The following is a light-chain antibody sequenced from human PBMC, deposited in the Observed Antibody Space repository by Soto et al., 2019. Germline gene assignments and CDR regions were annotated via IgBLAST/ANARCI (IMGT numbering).Light chain of an antibody. J-gene: IGKJ4*02. CDR2: DAS. Sequence: EIVLTQSPATLSLSPGERATLSCRASQSVSSYLAWYQQKPGQAPRLLIYDASNRATGIPARFSGSGSGTDFTLTISSLEPEDFVVYYCQQRSNWLTFGGGTKGDIK. V-gene: IGKV3-11*01. CDR1: QSVSSY. CDR3: QQRSNWLT.